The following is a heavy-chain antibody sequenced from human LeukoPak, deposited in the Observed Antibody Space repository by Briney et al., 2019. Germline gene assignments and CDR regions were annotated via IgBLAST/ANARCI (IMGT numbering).Heavy chain of an antibody. J-gene: IGHJ4*02. Sequence: GGSLRLSCAASGFTFSSYGMHWVRQAPGKGLEWVAFIRYDGSNKYYADSVKGRFTISRDNSKNTLYLQMNSLRAEDTAVYYCAKGGRSRYYGSGSYSIDYWGQGTLVTVSS. V-gene: IGHV3-30*02. CDR2: IRYDGSNK. D-gene: IGHD3-10*01. CDR1: GFTFSSYG. CDR3: AKGGRSRYYGSGSYSIDY.